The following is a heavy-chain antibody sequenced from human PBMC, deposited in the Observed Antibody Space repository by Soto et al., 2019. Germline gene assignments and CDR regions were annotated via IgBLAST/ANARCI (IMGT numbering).Heavy chain of an antibody. V-gene: IGHV3-48*02. Sequence: EVQLVESGGDLVQRAGSLRLSCVASGFTFSVYSMNWVRQAPGKGLEWFSYITSDTKTIKYADSVKGRFTISRDNAKNSVYLQMNILRDEDTAVYYCARSVEGHFDYWGQGTVVTVSS. CDR2: ITSDTKTI. CDR1: GFTFSVYS. J-gene: IGHJ4*02. CDR3: ARSVEGHFDY. D-gene: IGHD6-19*01.